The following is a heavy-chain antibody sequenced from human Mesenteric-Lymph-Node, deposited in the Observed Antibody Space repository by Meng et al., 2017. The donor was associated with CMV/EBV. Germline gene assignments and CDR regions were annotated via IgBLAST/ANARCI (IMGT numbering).Heavy chain of an antibody. Sequence: CKASGYTFTSYGISWVRQAPGQGLEWMGWISAYNGNTNYAQKLQGRVTMTTDTSTNTVYMELRSLRSDDTAVYYCARVPGGSDYFDYWGQGTLVTVSS. J-gene: IGHJ4*02. V-gene: IGHV1-18*04. CDR1: GYTFTSYG. D-gene: IGHD6-19*01. CDR2: ISAYNGNT. CDR3: ARVPGGSDYFDY.